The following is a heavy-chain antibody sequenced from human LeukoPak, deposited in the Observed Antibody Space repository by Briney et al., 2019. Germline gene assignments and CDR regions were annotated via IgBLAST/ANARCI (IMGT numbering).Heavy chain of an antibody. V-gene: IGHV4-59*08. Sequence: SETLSLTCTVSGGSISSYSWSWTRQPPGKGLEWIGYIYYSGSTNYNPSLKSRLTISVDTSKNQFSLNLSSVTAADTAVYYCARGMTTGPDPWGQGTLVTVSS. CDR3: ARGMTTGPDP. CDR2: IYYSGST. D-gene: IGHD4-17*01. CDR1: GGSISSYS. J-gene: IGHJ5*02.